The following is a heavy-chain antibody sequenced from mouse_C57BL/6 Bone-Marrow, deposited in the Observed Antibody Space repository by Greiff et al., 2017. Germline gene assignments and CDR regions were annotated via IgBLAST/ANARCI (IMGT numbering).Heavy chain of an antibody. CDR3: ARRDSNYGDAMDY. CDR1: GYAFTNYL. Sequence: QVQLKESGAELVRPGTSVKVSCKASGYAFTNYLIEWVKQRPGQGLEWIGVINPGSGGTNYNEKFKGKATLTADKSSSTAYMQLSSLTSEDSAVYFCARRDSNYGDAMDYWGQGTSVTVSS. V-gene: IGHV1-54*01. D-gene: IGHD2-5*01. CDR2: INPGSGGT. J-gene: IGHJ4*01.